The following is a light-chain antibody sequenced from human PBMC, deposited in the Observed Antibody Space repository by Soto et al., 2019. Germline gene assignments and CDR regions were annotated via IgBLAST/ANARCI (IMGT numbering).Light chain of an antibody. CDR3: QTWGTGPLV. CDR2: LNSDGSH. V-gene: IGLV4-69*01. J-gene: IGLJ2*01. CDR1: SGHSTYA. Sequence: QAVLTQSPSASASLGASVKLTCTLSSGHSTYAIAWHQQQPEKGPRYLMKLNSDGSHSKGDGIPDRFSGSSSGAERYLTISSLQSEDEADYYCQTWGTGPLVFGGGTKLTDL.